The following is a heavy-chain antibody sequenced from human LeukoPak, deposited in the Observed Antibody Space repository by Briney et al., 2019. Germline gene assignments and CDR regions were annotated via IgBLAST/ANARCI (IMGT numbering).Heavy chain of an antibody. CDR1: GFTFSSYA. J-gene: IGHJ4*02. CDR3: AKDVYSYGREFDY. D-gene: IGHD5-18*01. V-gene: IGHV3-23*01. CDR2: ISGSGGST. Sequence: PGGSLRLSCAASGFTFSSYAMSWVRQAPGKGLEWVSAISGSGGSTYYADSVKGRFTISRDNAKNSLYLQMNSLRAEDTALYYCAKDVYSYGREFDYWGQGTLVTVSS.